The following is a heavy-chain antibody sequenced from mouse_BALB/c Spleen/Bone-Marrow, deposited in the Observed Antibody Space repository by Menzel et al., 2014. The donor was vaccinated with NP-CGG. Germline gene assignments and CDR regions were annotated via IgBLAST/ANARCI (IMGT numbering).Heavy chain of an antibody. J-gene: IGHJ4*01. V-gene: IGHV5-17*02. D-gene: IGHD2-3*01. CDR2: ISGGTSTI. Sequence: EVKLVESGGGLVQPGGSRKLSCAASGFTFSSFGMHWVRQASERGLEWVAYISGGTSTIYYADTVKGRFTISRDNPKNTLFLQMTSLRSEDTAIYYCARDDGYYIRNAMDYWGQGTSVAVSS. CDR1: GFTFSSFG. CDR3: ARDDGYYIRNAMDY.